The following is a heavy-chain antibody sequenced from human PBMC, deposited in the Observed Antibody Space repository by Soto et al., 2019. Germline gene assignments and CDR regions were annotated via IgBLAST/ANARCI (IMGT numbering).Heavy chain of an antibody. CDR1: GFTFSTYW. CDR2: IKEDGSEA. CDR3: ARDWGAPGRGSALGYYYHFGMDV. Sequence: EVQLVESGGGLVQPGGSLRLSCAASGFTFSTYWMNWVRQAPGKGLEWVANIKEDGSEAYYVDSVKGRFSISRDNAKNSLDLDMTSLRGEDTAVYYCARDWGAPGRGSALGYYYHFGMDVWGQGTTVTVPS. V-gene: IGHV3-7*05. J-gene: IGHJ6*02. D-gene: IGHD3-16*01.